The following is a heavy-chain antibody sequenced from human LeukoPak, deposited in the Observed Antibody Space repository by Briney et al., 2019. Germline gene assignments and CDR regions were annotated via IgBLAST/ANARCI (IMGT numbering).Heavy chain of an antibody. CDR2: IYYSGST. D-gene: IGHD4-23*01. CDR3: AREVSRWPYYFDY. J-gene: IGHJ4*02. CDR1: GGSISSYY. Sequence: SETLSLTCTVSGGSISSYYWSWIRQPPGKGLEWIGYIYYSGSTNYNPSLKSRVTISVDTSKNQFSLKLSSVTAADTAVYYCAREVSRWPYYFDYWGQGTLVTVSS. V-gene: IGHV4-59*12.